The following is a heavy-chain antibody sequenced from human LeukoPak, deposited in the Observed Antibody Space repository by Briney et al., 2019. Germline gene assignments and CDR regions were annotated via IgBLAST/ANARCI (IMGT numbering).Heavy chain of an antibody. CDR1: GGSISSYY. V-gene: IGHV4-59*01. D-gene: IGHD3-10*01. Sequence: SETLSLTCTVSGGSISSYYWSWIRQPPGKGLEGMGYIYYSGSTNYNPSLKSRVTISVDTSKNQFSLKLSSVTAADTAVYYCAREVTMVRGVISNYMDVWGKGTTVTVSS. J-gene: IGHJ6*03. CDR3: AREVTMVRGVISNYMDV. CDR2: IYYSGST.